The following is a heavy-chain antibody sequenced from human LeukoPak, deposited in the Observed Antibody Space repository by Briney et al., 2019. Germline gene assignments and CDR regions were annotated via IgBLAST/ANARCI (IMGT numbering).Heavy chain of an antibody. CDR2: INPNSGGT. CDR3: ARDKDGDEGFDY. Sequence: ASVKVSCKASGYTFTGYYMHWMRQAPGQGLEWMGWINPNSGGTNYAQKFQGRVTMTRDTSISTAYMELSRLRSDDTAVYYCARDKDGDEGFDYWGQGTLVTVSS. CDR1: GYTFTGYY. V-gene: IGHV1-2*02. D-gene: IGHD3-10*01. J-gene: IGHJ4*02.